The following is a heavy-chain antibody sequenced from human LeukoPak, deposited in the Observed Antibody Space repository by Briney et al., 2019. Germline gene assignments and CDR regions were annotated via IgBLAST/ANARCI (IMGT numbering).Heavy chain of an antibody. J-gene: IGHJ6*03. V-gene: IGHV1-18*01. CDR1: GYTFTSYG. CDR2: ISAYNGNT. D-gene: IGHD3-3*01. Sequence: GASVKVSCKASGYTFTSYGISWVRQAPGQGLEWMGWISAYNGNTNYAQKLQGRVTMTTDTSTNTAYIELRSLRPDDTAVYYCARDSPQNLRYYDFWSGYSTHYYMDVWGKGTTVTVSS. CDR3: ARDSPQNLRYYDFWSGYSTHYYMDV.